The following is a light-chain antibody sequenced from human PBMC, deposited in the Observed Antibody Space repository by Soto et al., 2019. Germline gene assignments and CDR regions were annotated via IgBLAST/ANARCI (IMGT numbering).Light chain of an antibody. CDR1: QSVSSF. V-gene: IGKV3-11*01. CDR2: DAS. CDR3: QQRSNWPQLT. J-gene: IGKJ4*01. Sequence: EIVLTQSPATLSLSPGERATLSCRASQSVSSFLAWFQQNPGQAPRLLIHDASNRATGIPARFSGRGSGTDFTLTISSLEPEDFAVYYCQQRSNWPQLTFGGGTKVEIK.